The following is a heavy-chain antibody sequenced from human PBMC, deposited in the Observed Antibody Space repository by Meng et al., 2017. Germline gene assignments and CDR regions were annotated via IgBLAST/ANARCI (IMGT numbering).Heavy chain of an antibody. CDR3: ARDVGGDYETLFDY. CDR1: GCSISSGGYY. V-gene: IGHV4-61*08. J-gene: IGHJ4*02. Sequence: QPQESCPGSCKPSPPLSLTCTVSGCSISSGGYYWSWIRQPPGKGLEWIGYIVYSGSTTYNPSLKTRVTISVDTSKNQFSLKLTSVTAADTAVYFCARDVGGDYETLFDYWGQGTLVTVSS. D-gene: IGHD4-17*01. CDR2: IVYSGST.